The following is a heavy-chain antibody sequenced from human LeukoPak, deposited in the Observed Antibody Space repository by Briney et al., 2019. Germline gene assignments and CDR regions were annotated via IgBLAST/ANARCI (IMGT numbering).Heavy chain of an antibody. V-gene: IGHV5-51*01. CDR1: GYIFTNSW. CDR2: INPADSER. CDR3: SRQGCTTTSCHTIDS. Sequence: PGESLKISRKGSGYIFTNSWIGWVRQMPGKGLELMGIINPADSERRYSPSFQGQVTISVDKSISTAYLQWSSLKASDTAMYYCSRQGCTTTSCHTIDSWGQGSLVTVSS. J-gene: IGHJ4*02. D-gene: IGHD2-2*02.